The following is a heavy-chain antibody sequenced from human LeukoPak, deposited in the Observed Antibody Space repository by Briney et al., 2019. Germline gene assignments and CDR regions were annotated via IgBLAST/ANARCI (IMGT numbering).Heavy chain of an antibody. CDR3: ARRDDILTGYPFDP. CDR2: IHYSGGT. V-gene: IGHV4-39*01. CDR1: GGSISSSSYY. Sequence: SETLSLTCTVSGGSISSSSYYWGWIRQPPGKGLEWIGSIHYSGGTYYNPSLKSRFTTSVDTSKNQFSLKLSSVTAADTAVYYCARRDDILTGYPFDPWGQGTLVTVSS. J-gene: IGHJ5*02. D-gene: IGHD3-9*01.